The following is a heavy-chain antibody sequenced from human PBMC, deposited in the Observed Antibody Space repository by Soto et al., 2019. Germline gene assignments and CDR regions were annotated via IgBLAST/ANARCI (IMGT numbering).Heavy chain of an antibody. D-gene: IGHD3-22*01. J-gene: IGHJ4*02. Sequence: SETLSLTCTVSGGSISSGDYYWSWIRQPPGKGLEWIGYIYYSGSTYYNPSLKSRVTISVDTSKNQFSLKLSSVTAADTAVYYCARVAENLGDSSGQGIYFDYWGQGTLVTVSS. V-gene: IGHV4-30-4*01. CDR1: GGSISSGDYY. CDR3: ARVAENLGDSSGQGIYFDY. CDR2: IYYSGST.